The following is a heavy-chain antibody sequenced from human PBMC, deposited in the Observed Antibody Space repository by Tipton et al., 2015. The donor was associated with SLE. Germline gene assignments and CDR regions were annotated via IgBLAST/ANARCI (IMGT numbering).Heavy chain of an antibody. Sequence: TLSLTCAVSGGSISSGGYSWSWIRQPPGKGLEWIGYIYQSGSTYYNSSLKSRVTISVDRSKNQFSLKLTPVTAADTAVYYCASTPIGYFDYWGQGTLVTVSS. V-gene: IGHV4-30-2*01. D-gene: IGHD2-21*01. CDR2: IYQSGST. CDR3: ASTPIGYFDY. CDR1: GGSISSGGYS. J-gene: IGHJ4*02.